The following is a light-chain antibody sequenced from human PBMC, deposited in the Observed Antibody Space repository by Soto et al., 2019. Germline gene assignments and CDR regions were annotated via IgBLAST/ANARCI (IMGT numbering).Light chain of an antibody. CDR2: EVS. Sequence: QSALTQPASVSGSPGQSITISCTGSSSDVGGYNHVSWYQQHPGKAHKLMIYEVSNRPSGVSNRFSGSKSGNTASLTISGLQAEDEADYYCSSYTTSTTRIIFGGGTKVTVL. CDR1: SSDVGGYNH. V-gene: IGLV2-14*01. CDR3: SSYTTSTTRII. J-gene: IGLJ2*01.